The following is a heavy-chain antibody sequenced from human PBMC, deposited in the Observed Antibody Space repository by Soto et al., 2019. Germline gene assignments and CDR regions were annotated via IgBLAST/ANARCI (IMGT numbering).Heavy chain of an antibody. CDR2: IYHSGST. J-gene: IGHJ6*02. CDR3: ARAHYGDYGYGMDV. D-gene: IGHD4-17*01. CDR1: GGSISSGGYS. Sequence: PSETLSLTCAVSGGSISSGGYSWSWIRQPPGKGLEWIGYIYHSGSTYYNPSLKSQVTISVDRSKNQFSLKLSSVTAADTAVYYCARAHYGDYGYGMDVWGQGTTVTVSS. V-gene: IGHV4-30-2*01.